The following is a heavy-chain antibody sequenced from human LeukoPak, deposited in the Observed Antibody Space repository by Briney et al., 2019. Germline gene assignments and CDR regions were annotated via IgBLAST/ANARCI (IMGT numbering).Heavy chain of an antibody. CDR3: ARDRDWNSGFDY. CDR1: GFTFSSYE. J-gene: IGHJ4*02. CDR2: ISSSGSTI. V-gene: IGHV3-48*03. Sequence: GGSLRLSCAASGFTFSSYEMNWVRQAPGKGLEWVSYISSSGSTIYYADSVKGRFTISRDNARNSLYLQMNSLRAEDTAVYYCARDRDWNSGFDYWGQGTLVTVSS. D-gene: IGHD1-7*01.